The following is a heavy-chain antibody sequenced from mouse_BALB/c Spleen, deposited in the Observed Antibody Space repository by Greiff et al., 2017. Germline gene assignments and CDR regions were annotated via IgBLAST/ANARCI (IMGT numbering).Heavy chain of an antibody. CDR2: INHNNGGT. J-gene: IGHJ4*01. Sequence: EVQLQQSGPELVKPGASVKISCTTSGYTFTEYTMHWVKQSHGKSLEWIGGINHNNGGTSNNQKFNGKATLTVDKSSSKAYMELRSVTSEDSAVYYSAREDDFPYAMDYWGQGTSVTVSS. V-gene: IGHV1-18*01. CDR1: GYTFTEYT. CDR3: AREDDFPYAMDY.